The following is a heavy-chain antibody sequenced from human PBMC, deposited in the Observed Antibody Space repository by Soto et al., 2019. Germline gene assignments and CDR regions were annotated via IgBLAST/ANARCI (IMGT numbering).Heavy chain of an antibody. CDR3: AKGQCSGGSCYLRSSDWFDP. CDR1: GFTFSSYA. J-gene: IGHJ5*02. V-gene: IGHV3-23*01. D-gene: IGHD2-15*01. CDR2: ISGSGGST. Sequence: GGSLRLSCAASGFTFSSYAMSWVRQAPGKGLEWVSAISGSGGSTYYADSVKGRFTISRDNSKNTLYLQMNSLRAEDTAVYYCAKGQCSGGSCYLRSSDWFDPWGQGTLVTVSS.